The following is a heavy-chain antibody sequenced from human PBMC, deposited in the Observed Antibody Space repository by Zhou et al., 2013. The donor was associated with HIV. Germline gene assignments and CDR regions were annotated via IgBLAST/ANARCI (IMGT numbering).Heavy chain of an antibody. Sequence: QVHLVQSGAEMKKPGSSVKVSCKASGGTFSSYIINWVRQAPGQGLEWMGRIIPIFGTANYAQTFQDRVTITADKSTSTAYMQLSSLRSEDTAVYYCARKGSGSWDYWGQGNAGRRLL. V-gene: IGHV1-69*08. CDR3: ARKGSGSWDY. J-gene: IGHJ4*02. D-gene: IGHD3-10*01. CDR2: IIPIFGTA. CDR1: GGTFSSYI.